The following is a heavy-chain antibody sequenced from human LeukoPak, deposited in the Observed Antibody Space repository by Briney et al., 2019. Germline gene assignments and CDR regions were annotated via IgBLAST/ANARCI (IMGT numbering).Heavy chain of an antibody. CDR2: IKSKTDGGTT. V-gene: IGHV3-15*01. CDR3: TTETGDSPPPGDY. J-gene: IGHJ4*02. CDR1: GFTFSNAW. D-gene: IGHD2-21*02. Sequence: PGGSLRLSCAASGFTFSNAWMSWVRQAPGKGLEWVGRIKSKTDGGTTDYAAPVKGRFTTSRDDSKNTLYLQMNSLKTEDTAVYYCTTETGDSPPPGDYWGQGTLVTVSS.